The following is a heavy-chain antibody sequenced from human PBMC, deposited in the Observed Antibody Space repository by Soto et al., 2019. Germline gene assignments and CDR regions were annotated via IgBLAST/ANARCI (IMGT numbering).Heavy chain of an antibody. V-gene: IGHV4-61*01. D-gene: IGHD3-3*01. CDR3: ARVGLGYYDFWSGSQTFDY. Sequence: SETLSLTCTVSGGSVSSGSYYWSWIRQPPGKGLEWIGYIYYSGSTNYNPSLKSRVTISVDTSKNQFSLKLSSVTAADTAVYYCARVGLGYYDFWSGSQTFDYWGQGILVTVSS. J-gene: IGHJ4*02. CDR2: IYYSGST. CDR1: GGSVSSGSYY.